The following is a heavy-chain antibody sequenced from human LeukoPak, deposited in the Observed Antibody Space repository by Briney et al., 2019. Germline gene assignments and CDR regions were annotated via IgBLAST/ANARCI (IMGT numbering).Heavy chain of an antibody. CDR3: ARDEYDILTGYPGDY. Sequence: GGSPRLSCAASGFTVSSNYMSWVRQAPGKGLEWVSVIYSGGSTYYADSVKGRLTISRDNSKNTLYLQMNSLRAEDTAVYYCARDEYDILTGYPGDYWGQGTLVTVSS. CDR2: IYSGGST. CDR1: GFTVSSNY. J-gene: IGHJ4*02. V-gene: IGHV3-66*01. D-gene: IGHD3-9*01.